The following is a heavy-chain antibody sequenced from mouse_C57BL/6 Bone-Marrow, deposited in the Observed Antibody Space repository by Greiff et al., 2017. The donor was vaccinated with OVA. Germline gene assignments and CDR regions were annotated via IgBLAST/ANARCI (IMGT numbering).Heavy chain of an antibody. CDR1: GYAFSSSW. Sequence: VQLKESGPELVKPGASVKISCKASGYAFSSSWMNWVKQRPGKGLEWIGRIYPGDGDTNYNGKFKGKATLTADKSSSTAYMQLSSLTSEDSAVYFCARTYYDYAMDYWGQGTSVTVSS. D-gene: IGHD2-4*01. J-gene: IGHJ4*01. CDR3: ARTYYDYAMDY. CDR2: IYPGDGDT. V-gene: IGHV1-82*01.